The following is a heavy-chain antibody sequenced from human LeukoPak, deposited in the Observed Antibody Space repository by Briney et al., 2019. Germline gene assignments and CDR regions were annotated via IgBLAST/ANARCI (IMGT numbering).Heavy chain of an antibody. V-gene: IGHV1-69*05. CDR3: ARILTGDLDY. CDR2: IIPIFGTA. CDR1: GGTFSSYA. D-gene: IGHD7-27*01. Sequence: SVKVSCKASGGTFSSYAISSVRHAPGQGLEWMGRIIPIFGTANYAQKFQGRVTITTDESTSTAYMELSSLRSEDTAVYYCARILTGDLDYWGQGTLVTVSS. J-gene: IGHJ4*02.